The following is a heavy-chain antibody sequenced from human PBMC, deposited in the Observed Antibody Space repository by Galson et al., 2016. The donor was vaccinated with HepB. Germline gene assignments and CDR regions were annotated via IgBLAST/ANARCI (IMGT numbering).Heavy chain of an antibody. D-gene: IGHD2-8*01. CDR3: TKDHCSNGACPEHSHMDV. CDR2: TSGSASAGST. V-gene: IGHV3-23*01. CDR1: GFTFSNCA. J-gene: IGHJ6*03. Sequence: SLRLSCAASGFTFSNCAMSWVRQAPGKGLEWVSATSGSASAGSTYYADSVKGRFTISRDNSKNTLFLQMNSLRVEDTAVYYCTKDHCSNGACPEHSHMDVWGKGTTVTVSS.